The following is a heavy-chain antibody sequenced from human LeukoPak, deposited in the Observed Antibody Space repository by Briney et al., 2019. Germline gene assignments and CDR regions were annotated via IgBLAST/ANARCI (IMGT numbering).Heavy chain of an antibody. Sequence: PGGSLRLSCAASGFTFSSDWMSWVRQAPGRGLEWVAVISYDGSNKYYADSVKGRFTISRDNSKNTLYLQMNSLRAEDTAVYYCAESDGNYYYYYYGMDVWGQGTTVTVSS. V-gene: IGHV3-30*18. CDR3: AESDGNYYYYYYGMDV. CDR2: ISYDGSNK. D-gene: IGHD4-23*01. J-gene: IGHJ6*02. CDR1: GFTFSSDW.